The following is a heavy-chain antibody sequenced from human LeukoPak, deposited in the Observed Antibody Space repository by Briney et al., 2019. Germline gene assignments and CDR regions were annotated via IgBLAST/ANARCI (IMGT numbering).Heavy chain of an antibody. D-gene: IGHD3-22*01. CDR2: ISAYNGNT. CDR1: GYTFTGYY. V-gene: IGHV1-18*04. J-gene: IGHJ4*02. Sequence: ASVKVSCKPSGYTFTGYYMHWVRQAPGQGLEWMGWISAYNGNTNYAQKLQGRVTMTTDTSTSTAYMELRSLRSDDTAVYYCARDSGYDSSGYYHSNFDYWGQGTLVTVSS. CDR3: ARDSGYDSSGYYHSNFDY.